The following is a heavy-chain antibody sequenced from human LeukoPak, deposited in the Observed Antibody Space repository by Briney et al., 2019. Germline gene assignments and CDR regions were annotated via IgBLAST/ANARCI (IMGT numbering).Heavy chain of an antibody. CDR3: ARGQQLVRYYYGMDV. J-gene: IGHJ6*02. CDR2: IYYSGST. CDR1: GGSISSGGYY. V-gene: IGHV4-31*03. D-gene: IGHD6-13*01. Sequence: SETLSLTCTVSGGSISSGGYYWSWIRQHPGKGLEWIGYIYYSGSTNYNPSLKSRVTISVDTSKNQFSLKLSSVTAADTAVYYCARGQQLVRYYYGMDVWGQGTTVTVSS.